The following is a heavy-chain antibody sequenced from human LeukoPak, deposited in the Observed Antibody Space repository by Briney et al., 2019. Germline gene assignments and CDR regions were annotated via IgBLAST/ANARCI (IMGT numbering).Heavy chain of an antibody. J-gene: IGHJ4*02. V-gene: IGHV1-2*02. CDR2: IDPTSGGA. D-gene: IGHD1-26*01. CDR1: GYTFTGCY. CDR3: ARDVSGTYDY. Sequence: AASVKVSCKASGYTFTGCYIHWVRQAPGQGLECMGWIDPTSGGASYAPNFQGRVTMTRDTSITTAYMELSGLRSDDTAVYYCARDVSGTYDYWGQGTLVTVSS.